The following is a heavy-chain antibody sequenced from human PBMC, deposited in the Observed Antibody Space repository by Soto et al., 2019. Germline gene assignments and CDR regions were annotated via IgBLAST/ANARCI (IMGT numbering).Heavy chain of an antibody. D-gene: IGHD5-18*01. CDR2: IYPGDSET. J-gene: IGHJ1*01. CDR1: VYTFTNYW. V-gene: IGHV5-51*01. Sequence: PGESLKISCKGSVYTFTNYWIGWVRQMPGKGPEWMGIIYPGDSETRYSPSFEGQVTISADKSINTIYLQWSSLKASDTAMYYCATQVTFHHWGQGTQVTVSS. CDR3: ATQVTFHH.